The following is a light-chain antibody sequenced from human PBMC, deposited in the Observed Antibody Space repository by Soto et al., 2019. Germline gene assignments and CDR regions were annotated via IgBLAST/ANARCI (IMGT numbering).Light chain of an antibody. CDR1: QGISRW. CDR2: AAS. CDR3: QQANSFPWT. Sequence: DIQMTQSPSYVSASVGDRVTINCRASQGISRWLAWYQQKPGKAPKLLIYAASSLQSGVPLRFSGSGSGTDFTLTISSLQPEDFATYYCQQANSFPWTFGQGTKVDI. V-gene: IGKV1-12*01. J-gene: IGKJ1*01.